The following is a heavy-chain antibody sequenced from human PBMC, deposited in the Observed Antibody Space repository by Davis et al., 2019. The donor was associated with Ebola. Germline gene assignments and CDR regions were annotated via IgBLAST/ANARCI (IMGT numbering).Heavy chain of an antibody. CDR2: INDSEGT. V-gene: IGHV4-34*01. J-gene: IGHJ5*02. Sequence: SETLSLTCAVYGGSFSGYYWSWIRQPPGKGLEWIGEINDSEGTSYNPSLKSRVTIPVDTSKNQFSLKLRSVTAADTAVYYCARQGWSGYSLRHWLDPWGRGTLVTVSS. CDR1: GGSFSGYY. CDR3: ARQGWSGYSLRHWLDP. D-gene: IGHD3-3*01.